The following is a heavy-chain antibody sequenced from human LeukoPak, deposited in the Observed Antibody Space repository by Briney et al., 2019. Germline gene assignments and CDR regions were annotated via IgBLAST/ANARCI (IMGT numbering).Heavy chain of an antibody. D-gene: IGHD6-13*01. CDR1: GFTFSSYS. CDR2: INHSGST. V-gene: IGHV4-34*01. Sequence: PGGSLRLSCAASGFTFSSYSMNWVRQAPGKGLEWIGEINHSGSTNYNPSLKSRVTISVDTSKNQFPLKLSSVTAADTAVYYCARAPRVAAAGRGALDYWGQGTLVTVSS. CDR3: ARAPRVAAAGRGALDY. J-gene: IGHJ4*02.